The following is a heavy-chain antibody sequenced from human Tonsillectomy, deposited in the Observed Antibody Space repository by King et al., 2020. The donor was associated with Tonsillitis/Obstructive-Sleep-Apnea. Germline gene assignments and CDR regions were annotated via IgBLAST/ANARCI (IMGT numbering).Heavy chain of an antibody. V-gene: IGHV3-7*03. CDR1: GFTFSSFW. Sequence: VQLVESGGDLVQPGGSLRLSCAASGFTFSSFWMSWVRQAPGKGLEWVANIKRDGSEKYYVDSVKGRVTISRDNAKNTLYLQMNSLRAEDTDVYYCVMGTASILSHNDISRQGTLVT. CDR2: IKRDGSEK. CDR3: VMGTASILSHNDI. D-gene: IGHD2-8*01. J-gene: IGHJ3*02.